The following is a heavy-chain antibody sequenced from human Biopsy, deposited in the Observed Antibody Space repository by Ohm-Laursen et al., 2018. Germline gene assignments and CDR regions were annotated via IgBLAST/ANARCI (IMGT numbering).Heavy chain of an antibody. CDR1: GVSINGGRYY. CDR3: ARLGSGDYFPTFFDF. Sequence: TPSLTRTVSGVSINGGRYYWNWIRHHPGKGLEWIGNIFYSANTYYNPSLKSRVTISVDTSKNQFSLKLSSVTAADTAVYYCARLGSGDYFPTFFDFWGQGALVTVSS. CDR2: IFYSANT. V-gene: IGHV4-31*03. D-gene: IGHD5-12*01. J-gene: IGHJ4*02.